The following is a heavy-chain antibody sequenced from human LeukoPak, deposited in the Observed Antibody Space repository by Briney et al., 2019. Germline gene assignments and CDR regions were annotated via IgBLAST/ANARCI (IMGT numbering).Heavy chain of an antibody. D-gene: IGHD3-22*01. CDR2: IYPADSDT. CDR1: GYTFTSYW. V-gene: IGHV5-51*01. CDR3: ARLYYDSFY. Sequence: GESLKISCKGSGYTFTSYWIGWVRQMPGKGLEWMGVIYPADSDTRYSPSFHGQVTISADESITTAYLQWSSLKASDTAIYYCARLYYDSFYWGQGTLVTVSS. J-gene: IGHJ4*02.